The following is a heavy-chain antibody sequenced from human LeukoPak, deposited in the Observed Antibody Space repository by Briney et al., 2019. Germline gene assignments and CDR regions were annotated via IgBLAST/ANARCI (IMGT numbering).Heavy chain of an antibody. CDR3: AKDRGSPYNYYFDC. CDR2: INEDGSVK. V-gene: IGHV3-7*01. J-gene: IGHJ4*01. D-gene: IGHD3-10*01. Sequence: PGGSLRLSCAASGFTFTSYWMTWVRQAPGKGLEWLTNINEDGSVKHYVDSVRGRFTISRDNSKNTVYLQMNSLRAEDTALYYCAKDRGSPYNYYFDCWGHGTLVTVSS. CDR1: GFTFTSYW.